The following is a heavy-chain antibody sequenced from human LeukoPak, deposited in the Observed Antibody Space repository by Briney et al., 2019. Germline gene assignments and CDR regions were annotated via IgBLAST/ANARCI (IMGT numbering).Heavy chain of an antibody. CDR1: GGSISSSGYY. D-gene: IGHD7-27*01. Sequence: PSETLSLTCTVSGGSISSSGYYWGWIRQPPGKGLEWIASIYYSGRTLYNPSLKSRVSISVDTSDNQFSPKLTSVTAADTAVYYCARLGLKTTGTIYWGQGTLVTVSS. CDR2: IYYSGRT. V-gene: IGHV4-39*01. CDR3: ARLGLKTTGTIY. J-gene: IGHJ4*02.